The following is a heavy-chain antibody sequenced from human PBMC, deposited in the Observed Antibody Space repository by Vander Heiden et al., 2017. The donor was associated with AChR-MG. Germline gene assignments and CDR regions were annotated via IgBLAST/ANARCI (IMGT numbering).Heavy chain of an antibody. CDR3: ARGTTVTTSDY. CDR2: IYSGGST. Sequence: EVQLVVSGGGLVQPGGSLRPSCAASGSTVSSNYMSWVRQAPGKGLEWVSVIYSGGSTYYADSVKGRFTISRDNSKNTVYLQMNSLRVEDTAVYYCARGTTVTTSDYWGQGTLVTVSS. V-gene: IGHV3-66*01. CDR1: GSTVSSNY. J-gene: IGHJ4*02. D-gene: IGHD4-17*01.